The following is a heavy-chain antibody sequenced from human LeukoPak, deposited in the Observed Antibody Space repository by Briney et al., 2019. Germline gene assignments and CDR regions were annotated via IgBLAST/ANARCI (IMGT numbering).Heavy chain of an antibody. Sequence: PSETLSLTCTVSGYSISSGYYWGWIRQPPGKGLEWIGSIYHSGTTYYNPSLKSRVTISVDTSKNQFSLKLSSVTPDDTALYYCARGGLVRGSLNSLTGFDFWGQGTMVTVSS. CDR2: IYHSGTT. CDR3: ARGGLVRGSLNSLTGFDF. CDR1: GYSISSGYY. J-gene: IGHJ3*01. V-gene: IGHV4-38-2*02. D-gene: IGHD3-10*01.